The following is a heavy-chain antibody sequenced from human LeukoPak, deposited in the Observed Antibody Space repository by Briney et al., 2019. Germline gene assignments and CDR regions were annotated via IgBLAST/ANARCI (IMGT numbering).Heavy chain of an antibody. CDR1: GFTFSNYG. Sequence: GRSLRLSCAASGFTFSNYGMHWVRQSPGQGLEWVAVVSYEGRTQYYADSVKGRFTISRDNSKNTLFLQMNSLRAEDTAVYYCGKEITQYTSNWYWVNWAKETLVSVPS. J-gene: IGHJ4*02. CDR2: VSYEGRTQ. V-gene: IGHV3-30*18. D-gene: IGHD6-13*01. CDR3: GKEITQYTSNWYWVN.